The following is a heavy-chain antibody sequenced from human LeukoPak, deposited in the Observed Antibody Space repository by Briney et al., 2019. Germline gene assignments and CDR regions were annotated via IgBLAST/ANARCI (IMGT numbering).Heavy chain of an antibody. Sequence: VASVKVSCKASGGTFSSYAISWVRQAPGQGLEWMGRIIPIFGTANYAQKFQGRVTITTDESTSTAYMELSSLRSEDTAVYYCARTLYSGSYYPDYWGQGTLVTVSS. V-gene: IGHV1-69*05. CDR2: IIPIFGTA. D-gene: IGHD1-26*01. CDR1: GGTFSSYA. CDR3: ARTLYSGSYYPDY. J-gene: IGHJ4*02.